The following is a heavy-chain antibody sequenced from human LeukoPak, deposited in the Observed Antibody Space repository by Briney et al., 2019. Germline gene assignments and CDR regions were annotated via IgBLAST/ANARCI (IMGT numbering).Heavy chain of an antibody. D-gene: IGHD2-8*01. V-gene: IGHV1-18*01. CDR1: GYTFRSYG. Sequence: GASVKVSCKASGYTFRSYGFSWVRQAPGQGLEWMGWISPYNGNTNYAQRFQGRVTMTTDTSTSTAYMELRSLRFDDTAVYYCARMSGNGVFHVWGQGTTVTVSS. J-gene: IGHJ6*02. CDR2: ISPYNGNT. CDR3: ARMSGNGVFHV.